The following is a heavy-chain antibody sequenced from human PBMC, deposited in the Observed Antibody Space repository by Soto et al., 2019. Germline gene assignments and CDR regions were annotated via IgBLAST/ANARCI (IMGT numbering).Heavy chain of an antibody. CDR3: AREPQLTSVTVFDY. CDR1: GFTLSDHY. J-gene: IGHJ4*02. Sequence: PGGSLRLSCAASGFTLSDHYMDWVRQAPGKGLEGVGRTRNKANGYTTEYAASVKGRFTISRDDSKNSLYLQMNSLITEDTAVYYCAREPQLTSVTVFDYWGQGTPVTVSS. D-gene: IGHD4-17*01. CDR2: TRNKANGYTT. V-gene: IGHV3-72*01.